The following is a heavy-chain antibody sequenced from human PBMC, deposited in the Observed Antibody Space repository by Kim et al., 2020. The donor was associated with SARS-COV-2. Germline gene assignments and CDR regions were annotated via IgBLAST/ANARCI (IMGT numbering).Heavy chain of an antibody. J-gene: IGHJ4*02. CDR2: ISYDGSNK. V-gene: IGHV3-30-3*01. Sequence: GGSLRLSCAASGFTFSSYAMHWVRQAPGKGLEWVAVISYDGSNKYYADSVKGRFTISRDNSKNTLYLQMNSLRAEDTAVYYCARGFSGCYYYCDYWGQG. D-gene: IGHD1-26*01. CDR1: GFTFSSYA. CDR3: ARGFSGCYYYCDY.